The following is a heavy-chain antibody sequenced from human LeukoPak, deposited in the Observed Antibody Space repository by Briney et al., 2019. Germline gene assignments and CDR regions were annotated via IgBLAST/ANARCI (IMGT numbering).Heavy chain of an antibody. CDR2: ISGSGGST. D-gene: IGHD6-19*01. CDR3: AKTQKQWLVLT. CDR1: GFTFSSYA. V-gene: IGHV3-23*01. Sequence: GGSLRLSCAASGFTFSSYAMGWVRQAPGKGLEWVSAISGSGGSTYYADSVKGRFTISRDNSKNTLYLQMNSLRAEDTAVYYCAKTQKQWLVLTWGQGTLVTVSS. J-gene: IGHJ4*02.